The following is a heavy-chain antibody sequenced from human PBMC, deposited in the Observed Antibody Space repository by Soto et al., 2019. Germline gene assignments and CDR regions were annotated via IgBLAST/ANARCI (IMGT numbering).Heavy chain of an antibody. CDR3: ASLHCSGGSCYHYFFDY. D-gene: IGHD2-15*01. CDR2: IYPADSDT. V-gene: IGHV5-51*01. Sequence: GSGDSFVGHCGGWIRQKPRKGLEWMGIIYPADSDTRYSPSFQGQVTISADKSISTAYLQWSSLKASDTAMYFCASLHCSGGSCYHYFFDYRGQGTLVTVSS. CDR1: GDSFVGHC. J-gene: IGHJ4*02.